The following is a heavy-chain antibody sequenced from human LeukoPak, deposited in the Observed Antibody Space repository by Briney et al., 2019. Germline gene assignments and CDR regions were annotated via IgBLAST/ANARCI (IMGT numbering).Heavy chain of an antibody. J-gene: IGHJ4*02. CDR2: ISYDGSDK. CDR3: AKAREVRGVPILVDY. V-gene: IGHV3-30*18. CDR1: GFTFSSYG. Sequence: GSLRLSCAASGFTFSSYGMHWVRQAPGKGLEWVAVISYDGSDKYYGDSVKGRFTISRDNSKITLYLQMNSLRAEDTAVYYCAKAREVRGVPILVDYWGQGTLVTVSS. D-gene: IGHD3-10*01.